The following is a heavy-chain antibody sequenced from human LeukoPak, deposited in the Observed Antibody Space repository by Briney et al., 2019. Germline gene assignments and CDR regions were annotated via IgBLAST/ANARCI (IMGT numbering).Heavy chain of an antibody. CDR1: GFTLSSYW. CDR3: ARDHNYYDSSGYYESGAFDI. J-gene: IGHJ3*02. V-gene: IGHV3-7*01. Sequence: PGGSLRLSCAASGFTLSSYWMSWVRQAPGKGLEWVANIKQDGSEKYYVDSVKGRFTISRDNAKNSLYLQMNSLRAEDTAVYYCARDHNYYDSSGYYESGAFDIWGQGTMVTVSS. D-gene: IGHD3-22*01. CDR2: IKQDGSEK.